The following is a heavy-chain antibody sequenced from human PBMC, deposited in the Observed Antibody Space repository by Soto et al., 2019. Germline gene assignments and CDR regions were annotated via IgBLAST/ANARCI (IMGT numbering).Heavy chain of an antibody. CDR2: INQDGSER. CDR1: GFTFSTYW. V-gene: IGHV3-7*01. J-gene: IGHJ4*02. CDR3: VCGGNFFVY. Sequence: VQLVESGGGLVQPGGSLRLPCAASGFTFSTYWMTWVRQPPGKGLEWVASINQDGSERYYVDSVRGRFTISTDNAQNALYLQMNGRRAEDTAVYYCVCGGNFFVYWGQGTLVTVSP. D-gene: IGHD3-16*01.